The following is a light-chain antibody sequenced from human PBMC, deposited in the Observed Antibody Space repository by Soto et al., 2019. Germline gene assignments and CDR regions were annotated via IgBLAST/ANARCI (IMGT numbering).Light chain of an antibody. CDR1: QTINSY. J-gene: IGKJ5*01. Sequence: DIQMTQSPSSLSASVGDRVSITCRASQTINSYLNWFQQKPGEVPKLLIYTPSNLQDGVPSRFSGSRSGTDFTLTISSLQPEDFATYYCQQGYGTPFTFGQGTRLEIK. CDR2: TPS. V-gene: IGKV1-39*01. CDR3: QQGYGTPFT.